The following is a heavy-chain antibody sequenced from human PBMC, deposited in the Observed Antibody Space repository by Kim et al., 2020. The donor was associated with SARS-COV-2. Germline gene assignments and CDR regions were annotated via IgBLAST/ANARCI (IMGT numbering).Heavy chain of an antibody. D-gene: IGHD2-2*01. CDR2: ILYGGDT. CDR3: ARGRVPGV. J-gene: IGHJ6*02. V-gene: IGHV4-59*02. CDR1: GGSVTNHY. Sequence: SETLSLTCTVSGGSVTNHYWSWSRQSPGKGLEWIGAILYGGDTNYNPSLKSRLTISLDTSKNEFSLTVSSVTAADTAVYYCARGRVPGVWGQGTTVIVSS.